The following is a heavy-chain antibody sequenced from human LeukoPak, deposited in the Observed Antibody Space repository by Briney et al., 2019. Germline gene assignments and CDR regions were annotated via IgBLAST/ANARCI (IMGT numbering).Heavy chain of an antibody. CDR2: ISSGSDTI. V-gene: IGHV3-48*04. CDR1: GFTFSSYT. Sequence: GGSLRLSCVASGFTFSSYTMHWVRQAPGKGLEWVSHISSGSDTIYYADSVKGRFTISRDNARNSLHLQMSSLRVEDTAVYYCARDAGKGFDYWGQGALVTVSS. J-gene: IGHJ4*02. CDR3: ARDAGKGFDY.